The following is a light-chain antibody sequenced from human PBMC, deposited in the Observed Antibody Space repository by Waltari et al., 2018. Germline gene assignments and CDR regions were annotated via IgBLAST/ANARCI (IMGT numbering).Light chain of an antibody. J-gene: IGKJ2*01. CDR1: QSVSSN. Sequence: EIVMTQSPATLSVSPGERATLSCRSSQSVSSNLAWFQQKPAQAPRLLIYGVSTRATGILARFSGSGSGTEFTLTITSMQSEDFAVYYCQQYNNWPPVTFGQGTKLEIK. V-gene: IGKV3-15*01. CDR2: GVS. CDR3: QQYNNWPPVT.